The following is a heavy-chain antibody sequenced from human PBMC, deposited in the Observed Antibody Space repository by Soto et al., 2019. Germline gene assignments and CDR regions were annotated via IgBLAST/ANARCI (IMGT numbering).Heavy chain of an antibody. CDR3: ARNNDYDSSGYYQYYFDY. CDR2: IIPIFGTA. V-gene: IGHV1-69*01. J-gene: IGHJ4*02. CDR1: GGTFSSYA. Sequence: QVQLVQSGAEVKKPGSSVKVSCKAAGGTFSSYAISWVRQAPGQGLEWMGGIIPIFGTANYAQKFQGRVTITADESTSTAYMELSSLRSEDTDVYYCARNNDYDSSGYYQYYFDYWGQGTLVTVSS. D-gene: IGHD3-22*01.